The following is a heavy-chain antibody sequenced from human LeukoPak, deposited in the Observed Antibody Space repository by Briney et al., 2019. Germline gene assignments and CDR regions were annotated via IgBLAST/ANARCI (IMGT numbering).Heavy chain of an antibody. CDR1: GDSMSGYY. CDR3: ARHDDYPGFGRGLDP. D-gene: IGHD3-10*01. J-gene: IGHJ5*02. CDR2: MYYSGTT. Sequence: SETLSLTCSVSGDSMSGYYWSWIRQPPGKGLEWIGYMYYSGTTNYNPSLKSRVTISADTSKNHFSLKMYSVTAADTAVYYCARHDDYPGFGRGLDPWGQGSLVTVTS. V-gene: IGHV4-59*08.